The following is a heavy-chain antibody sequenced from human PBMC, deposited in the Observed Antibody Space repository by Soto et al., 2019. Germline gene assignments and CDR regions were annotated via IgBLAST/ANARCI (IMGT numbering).Heavy chain of an antibody. V-gene: IGHV1-69*12. D-gene: IGHD2-21*02. CDR3: AGDGMDGGAYCGGDCYSGYYYGMDV. CDR1: GGTFSSYA. Sequence: QVQLVQSGAEVKKPGSSVKVSCKASGGTFSSYAISWVRQAPGQGLEWMGGIIPIFGTANYAQKFQGRVKSNADESTSTAYMELSSLRSEDAAVYYCAGDGMDGGAYCGGDCYSGYYYGMDVWGQGTTVTVSS. CDR2: IIPIFGTA. J-gene: IGHJ6*02.